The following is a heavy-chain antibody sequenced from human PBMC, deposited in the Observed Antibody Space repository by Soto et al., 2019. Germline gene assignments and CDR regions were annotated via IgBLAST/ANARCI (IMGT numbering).Heavy chain of an antibody. V-gene: IGHV4-59*08. D-gene: IGHD6-6*01. Sequence: ASETLSLTCTVSGGSISSYYWSWIRQPPGKGLEWIGYIYYSGSTNYNPSLKSRVTISVDTSKNQFSLKLSSVTAADTAVYYCARLRGIAARPKDYYYYYMDVWGKGTTVTVSS. CDR2: IYYSGST. J-gene: IGHJ6*03. CDR3: ARLRGIAARPKDYYYYYMDV. CDR1: GGSISSYY.